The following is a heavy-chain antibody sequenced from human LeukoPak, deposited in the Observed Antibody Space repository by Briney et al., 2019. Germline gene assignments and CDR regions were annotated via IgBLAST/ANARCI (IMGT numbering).Heavy chain of an antibody. V-gene: IGHV1-24*01. Sequence: ASVKVSCKVSGYTLTELSMHWVRQAPGKGLEWMGGFDPEDGETIYAQKFQGRVTMTEDTSTDTAYMELSSLRSEDTAVYYCATNLPIFGVVIPFDYWGQGTLVTVSS. CDR1: GYTLTELS. CDR2: FDPEDGET. J-gene: IGHJ4*02. CDR3: ATNLPIFGVVIPFDY. D-gene: IGHD3-3*01.